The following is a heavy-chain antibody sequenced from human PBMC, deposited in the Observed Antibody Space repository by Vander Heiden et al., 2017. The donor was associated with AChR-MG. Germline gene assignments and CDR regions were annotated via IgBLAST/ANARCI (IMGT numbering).Heavy chain of an antibody. J-gene: IGHJ6*03. CDR3: ARDRQDIVVVPAAKDYYYYYMDV. V-gene: IGHV3-53*01. Sequence: EVQLVESGGRLIQPGGSLSLSCAASGFTVSSNYMSWVRQAPGKGLEWVSVIYSGGSTYYADSVKGRFTISRDNSKNTLYLQMNSLRAEDTAVYYCARDRQDIVVVPAAKDYYYYYMDVWGKGTTVTVSS. CDR1: GFTVSSNY. CDR2: IYSGGST. D-gene: IGHD2-2*01.